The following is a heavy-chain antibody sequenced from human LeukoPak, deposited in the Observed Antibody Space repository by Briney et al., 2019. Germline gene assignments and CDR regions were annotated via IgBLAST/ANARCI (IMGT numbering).Heavy chain of an antibody. CDR2: IWYDGSNK. CDR3: SREYFDWSRNYYYGMDV. D-gene: IGHD3-9*01. V-gene: IGHV3-33*01. CDR1: GFTFNNYG. J-gene: IGHJ6*02. Sequence: GRSLRLSCAASGFTFNNYGMHWVRQAPGKGLEWMALIWYDGSNKYYADSVKGRFTISRDNSTNTLYLQMHSLRAEDTAVYYCSREYFDWSRNYYYGMDVWGQGTTVTVSS.